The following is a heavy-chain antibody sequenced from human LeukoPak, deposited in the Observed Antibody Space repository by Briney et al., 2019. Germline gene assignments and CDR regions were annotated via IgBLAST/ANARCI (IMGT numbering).Heavy chain of an antibody. D-gene: IGHD5-12*01. Sequence: GGSLRLSCAASGFTFTNYWMSWVRQAPGKGLEWVANIKQDGSEKDYVDFMKGRFTISRDNAKNSVYLQLSSLRAEDTAVYHCARIGYRSSSFDYWGRGTLVTVSS. CDR2: IKQDGSEK. CDR1: GFTFTNYW. J-gene: IGHJ4*02. CDR3: ARIGYRSSSFDY. V-gene: IGHV3-7*01.